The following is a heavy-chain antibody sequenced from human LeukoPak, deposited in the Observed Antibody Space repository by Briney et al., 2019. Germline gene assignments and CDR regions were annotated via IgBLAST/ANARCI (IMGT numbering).Heavy chain of an antibody. CDR2: IYYSGST. CDR3: ARTPVWGSGSYFDL. D-gene: IGHD3-10*01. CDR1: GGSISSYY. V-gene: IGHV4-59*01. Sequence: SETLSLTCTVSGGSISSYYWSWIRQPPGKGLEWIGYIYYSGSTNYNPSLKSRVTISVDTSKSQFSLKLSSVTAADTAVYYCARTPVWGSGSYFDLWGRGTLVTVSS. J-gene: IGHJ2*01.